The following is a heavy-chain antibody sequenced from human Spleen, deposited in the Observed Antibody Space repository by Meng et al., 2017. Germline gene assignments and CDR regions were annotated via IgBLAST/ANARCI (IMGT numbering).Heavy chain of an antibody. J-gene: IGHJ4*01. CDR1: GCCVSGSNW. D-gene: IGHD1-26*01. CDR2: FFQIGST. V-gene: IGHV4-4*02. Sequence: QVQLQESGPGLVKPSGTLSLTCAVSGCCVSGSNWWSWVRQPPGKGLEWIGEFFQIGSTNYNPSLKTRVAISVDRSKNQFSLKLTSVTAADTAVYYCARVDRYSGTYFDYWGHGALVTVSS. CDR3: ARVDRYSGTYFDY.